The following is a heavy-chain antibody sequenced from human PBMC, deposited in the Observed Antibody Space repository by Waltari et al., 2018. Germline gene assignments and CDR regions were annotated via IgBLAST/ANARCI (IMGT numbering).Heavy chain of an antibody. CDR1: GDYISGNYW. J-gene: IGHJ4*02. V-gene: IGHV4-4*02. CDR3: AGDRAIGLFFDY. D-gene: IGHD2-2*01. Sequence: QVQLQESGQGLVKPSGTLSLTCAVSGDYISGNYWWSWVRQSPEKGLEWIGQVYHSGKTHYNPSLQSRVTISVDKPKNQFSLNLNSVTAADTAVYYCAGDRAIGLFFDYWGRGTLVTVSS. CDR2: VYHSGKT.